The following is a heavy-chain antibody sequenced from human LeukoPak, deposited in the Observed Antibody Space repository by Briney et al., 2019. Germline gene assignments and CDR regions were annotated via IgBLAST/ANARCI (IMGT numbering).Heavy chain of an antibody. J-gene: IGHJ3*02. Sequence: GGSLRLSCAASGFTFSSYSMNWVRQAPGKGQDWVSSISSSSSYIYYADSVKGRFTISRDNAKNSLYLQMNSLRAEDTAVYYCARAREYGGSYRGDAFDIWGQGTMVTVSS. V-gene: IGHV3-21*01. CDR1: GFTFSSYS. CDR2: ISSSSSYI. D-gene: IGHD1-26*01. CDR3: ARAREYGGSYRGDAFDI.